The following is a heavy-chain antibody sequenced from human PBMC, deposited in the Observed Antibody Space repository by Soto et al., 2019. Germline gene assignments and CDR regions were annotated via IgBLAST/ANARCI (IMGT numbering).Heavy chain of an antibody. CDR3: ARMYSSGSGWFHP. D-gene: IGHD6-19*01. J-gene: IGHJ5*02. Sequence: PAETPCLAWCVCGYAMTAGGYCWSWIRHHQGKGLEWIGSFYSSGSIIYNTALRRRVSISGDTSSNQFSMSLTSVTAADTARYFCARMYSSGSGWFHPWGQGTLVTVS. V-gene: IGHV4-31*02. CDR1: GYAMTAGGYC. CDR2: FYSSGSI.